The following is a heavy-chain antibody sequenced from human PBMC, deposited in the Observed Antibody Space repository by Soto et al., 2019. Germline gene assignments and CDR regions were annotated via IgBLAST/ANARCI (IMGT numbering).Heavy chain of an antibody. J-gene: IGHJ4*02. Sequence: PGGSLRLSCAASEFSFSNYSMHWVRQAPGKGLEWVSSLSRGSSYIYYADSVKGRFTISRDNAKNSLFLLMHSLRAEDTAVYYCAAGEPLLYRGRGTLVTVSS. V-gene: IGHV3-21*01. CDR3: AAGEPLLY. CDR1: EFSFSNYS. D-gene: IGHD3-10*01. CDR2: LSRGSSYI.